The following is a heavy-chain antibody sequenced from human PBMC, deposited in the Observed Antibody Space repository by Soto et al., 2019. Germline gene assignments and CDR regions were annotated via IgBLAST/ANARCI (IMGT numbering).Heavy chain of an antibody. CDR1: GGTFSSYA. V-gene: IGHV1-69*01. J-gene: IGHJ4*02. CDR3: ARVLLGATKGEHFDY. Sequence: QVQLVQSGAEVKKPGSSVKVSCKASGGTFSSYAISWVREAHGQGLEWMGGIIPIFGTANYAQKFQGRVTITADESTSTAYMELSSLRSEDTAVYYCARVLLGATKGEHFDYWGQGTLVTVSS. CDR2: IIPIFGTA. D-gene: IGHD1-26*01.